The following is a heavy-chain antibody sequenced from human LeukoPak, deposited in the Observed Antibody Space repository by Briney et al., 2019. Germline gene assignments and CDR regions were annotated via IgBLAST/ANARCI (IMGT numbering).Heavy chain of an antibody. CDR1: GFTFSSYG. CDR3: ARDRGGIAAAVGTFDI. Sequence: AGGSLRLSCAASGFTFSSYGIHWVRQAPGKGLEWVAFIRYDGSNKYYADSVKGRFTISRDNSKNTLYLQMNSLRAEDTAVYYCARDRGGIAAAVGTFDIWGQGTMVTVSS. CDR2: IRYDGSNK. V-gene: IGHV3-30*02. D-gene: IGHD6-13*01. J-gene: IGHJ3*02.